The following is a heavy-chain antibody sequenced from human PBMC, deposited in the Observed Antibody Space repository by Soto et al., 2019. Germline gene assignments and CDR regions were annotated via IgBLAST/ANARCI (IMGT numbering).Heavy chain of an antibody. V-gene: IGHV3-30-3*01. Sequence: QVQLVESGGGVVQPGRSLRLSCAASGFTFSRYAMHWVRQAPGKGLEWVAVISYDGSNKYYADSVKGRFTISRDNSKNPLYLQMNSLIDEDTAVYYCASTMDVCGQGTTVTVS. CDR2: ISYDGSNK. J-gene: IGHJ6*02. CDR1: GFTFSRYA. CDR3: ASTMDV.